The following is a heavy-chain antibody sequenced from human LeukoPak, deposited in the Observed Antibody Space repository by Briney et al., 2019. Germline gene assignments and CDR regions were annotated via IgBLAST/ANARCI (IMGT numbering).Heavy chain of an antibody. CDR3: VRGDGYTSTRPFDY. Sequence: GASVKVSCKASGYTFTGHYLHWVRQAPGQGLELMGWINPNIGDTNYAQKIQGRVTMTRDTSINTVYMELSRLISDDMAVYYCVRGDGYTSTRPFDYWGQGTPVTVSS. V-gene: IGHV1-2*02. CDR1: GYTFTGHY. J-gene: IGHJ4*02. CDR2: INPNIGDT. D-gene: IGHD2-2*02.